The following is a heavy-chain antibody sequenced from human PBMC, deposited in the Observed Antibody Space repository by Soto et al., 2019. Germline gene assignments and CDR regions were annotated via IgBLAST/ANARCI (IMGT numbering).Heavy chain of an antibody. CDR3: ARGRTPHCSSTSCYDAYYYYYMDV. D-gene: IGHD2-2*01. CDR1: GYTFTSYD. CDR2: MNPNSGNT. Sequence: ASVKVSCKASGYTFTSYDINWVRQATGQGLEWMGWMNPNSGNTGYAQKFQGRVTMTRNTSISTAYMELSSLGSEDTAVYYCARGRTPHCSSTSCYDAYYYYYMDVWGKGTTVTVSS. J-gene: IGHJ6*03. V-gene: IGHV1-8*01.